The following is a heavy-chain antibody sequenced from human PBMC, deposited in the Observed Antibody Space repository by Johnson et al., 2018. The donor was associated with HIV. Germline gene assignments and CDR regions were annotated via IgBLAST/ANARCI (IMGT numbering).Heavy chain of an antibody. CDR1: GFTFSSYG. J-gene: IGHJ3*02. CDR2: LRYDGSNK. D-gene: IGHD4-11*01. CDR3: GKEQGDYRNHGAGFDI. Sequence: VQLVESGGGVVQPGGSLRLSCAASGFTFSSYGMHWVRQAPGKGLEWVAFLRYDGSNKYYADSVKGRFTISRDNSKNTLYLKINSLRAEDTAVYSCGKEQGDYRNHGAGFDIWGQGTMGTVSS. V-gene: IGHV3-30*02.